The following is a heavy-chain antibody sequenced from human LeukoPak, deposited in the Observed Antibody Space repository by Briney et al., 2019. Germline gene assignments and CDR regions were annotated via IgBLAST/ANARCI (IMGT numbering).Heavy chain of an antibody. CDR3: ARRLGYCSGGSCGTGGWFDP. J-gene: IGHJ5*02. D-gene: IGHD2-15*01. CDR1: GYTFTDYA. CDR2: INAGNGNT. V-gene: IGHV1-3*01. Sequence: GASVKVSCKASGYTFTDYALHWVRQVPGQRLEWMGWINAGNGNTKYSQKFQGRVTITSDTSASTAYMELSSPRSEDTAVYYCARRLGYCSGGSCGTGGWFDPWGQGTLVTVSS.